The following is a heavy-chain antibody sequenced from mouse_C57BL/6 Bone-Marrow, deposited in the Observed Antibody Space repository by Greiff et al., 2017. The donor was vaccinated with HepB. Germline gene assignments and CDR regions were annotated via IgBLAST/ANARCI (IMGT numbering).Heavy chain of an antibody. CDR3: ARGENYGSMDY. J-gene: IGHJ4*01. Sequence: QVSGSKLEWIGYISSSGSTDSNPSLKSRISITRDTSKNQLFLQLNSVTTEDIATYYCARGENYGSMDYWGQGTSVTVSS. D-gene: IGHD1-1*01. CDR2: ISSSGST. V-gene: IGHV3-4*01.